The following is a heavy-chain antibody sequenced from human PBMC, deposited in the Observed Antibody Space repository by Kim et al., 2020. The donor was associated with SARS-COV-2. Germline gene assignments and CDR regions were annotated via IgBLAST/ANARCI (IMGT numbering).Heavy chain of an antibody. J-gene: IGHJ4*02. D-gene: IGHD4-17*01. CDR3: ARERTYGDYDFDY. CDR1: GFTFSGYG. V-gene: IGHV3-33*01. Sequence: GGSLRLSCAASGFTFSGYGLDWVRQAPGKGLEWVTVIWYDGSKKYYADSVKGRFTISRDNSKNTVYLQMNSLRAEDTAVYYCARERTYGDYDFDYWGQGTLVTVSS. CDR2: IWYDGSKK.